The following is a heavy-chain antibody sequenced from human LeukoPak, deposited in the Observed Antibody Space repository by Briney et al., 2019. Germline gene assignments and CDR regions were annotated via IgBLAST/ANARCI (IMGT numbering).Heavy chain of an antibody. CDR3: ASYSNWGDFDS. D-gene: IGHD7-27*01. CDR2: IIPIFGTA. Sequence: SVKVSCKASGGTFSSYAISWVRQAPGQGLEWMGGIIPIFGTANYAQKFQGRVTITADESTSTAYMELSSLRFEDTALYYCASYSNWGDFDSWGQGTLVTVSS. V-gene: IGHV1-69*13. J-gene: IGHJ4*02. CDR1: GGTFSSYA.